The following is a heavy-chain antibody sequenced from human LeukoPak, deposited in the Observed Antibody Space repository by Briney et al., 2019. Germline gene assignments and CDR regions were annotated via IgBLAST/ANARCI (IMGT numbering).Heavy chain of an antibody. Sequence: PSETLSLTCTVSGGSISSGGYYWSWIRQPPGKGLEWIGEINHSGSTNYNPSLKSRVTISVDTSKNQFSLKLSSVTAADTAVYYCARAQYSGSYLNDAFDIWGQGTMVTVSS. J-gene: IGHJ3*02. D-gene: IGHD1-26*01. CDR2: INHSGST. V-gene: IGHV4-39*07. CDR1: GGSISSGGYY. CDR3: ARAQYSGSYLNDAFDI.